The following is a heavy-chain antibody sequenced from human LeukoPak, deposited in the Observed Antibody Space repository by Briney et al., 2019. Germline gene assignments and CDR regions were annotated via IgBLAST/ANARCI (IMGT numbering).Heavy chain of an antibody. V-gene: IGHV1-18*01. CDR3: ARDQSRDYYGSGSSPLDP. J-gene: IGHJ5*02. Sequence: APVKVSCKASGYTFTSYGISWVRQAPGQGLEWMGWISAYNGKTNNAHKLQGRVTMTTDTPTSTAYMELRSLRSDDTAVYYCARDQSRDYYGSGSSPLDPWGQGTLVTVSS. CDR2: ISAYNGKT. D-gene: IGHD3-10*01. CDR1: GYTFTSYG.